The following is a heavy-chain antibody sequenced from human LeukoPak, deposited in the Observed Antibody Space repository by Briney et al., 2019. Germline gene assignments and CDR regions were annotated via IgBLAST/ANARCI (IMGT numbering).Heavy chain of an antibody. D-gene: IGHD3-3*01. CDR1: GFTFSSYS. CDR2: ITSSSSYI. J-gene: IGHJ4*02. V-gene: IGHV3-21*01. CDR3: ATDSIITIFGVVIRLDY. Sequence: NTGGSLRLSCAASGFTFSSYSMNWVRQAPGKGLEWVSSITSSSSYIYYADSVKGRFTISRDNAKNSLYLQMNSLRAEDTAVYYCATDSIITIFGVVIRLDYWGQGTLVSVSS.